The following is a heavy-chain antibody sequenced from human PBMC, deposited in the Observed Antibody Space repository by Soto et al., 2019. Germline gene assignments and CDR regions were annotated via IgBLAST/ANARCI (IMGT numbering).Heavy chain of an antibody. CDR3: ARDLRLXVYDTPYDAFXL. V-gene: IGHV4-59*01. Sequence: SETLCLTCTVSGGSIIGSSWSWIRQSPGKGLEWIAFISDSGSSNYKPSLRNRVTISIDTSKNQFFLRLTSVTAADTAVYFCARDLRLXVYDTPYDAFXLWGRGTVVXVSS. D-gene: IGHD2-8*01. CDR2: ISDSGSS. J-gene: IGHJ3*01. CDR1: GGSIIGSS.